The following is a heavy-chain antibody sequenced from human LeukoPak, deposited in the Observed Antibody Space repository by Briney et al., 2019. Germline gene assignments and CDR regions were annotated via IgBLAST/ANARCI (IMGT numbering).Heavy chain of an antibody. V-gene: IGHV3-53*01. Sequence: GGSLRLSCAASGFSVSTNYMNWVRQAPGKGLEWVSILYSGGSTYYADSVKGRFTISRDNSKNTLYLQMNSLRAEDTAVYYCASGSGSYRTPYYYMDVWGTGTTVTVSS. CDR1: GFSVSTNY. J-gene: IGHJ6*03. CDR2: LYSGGST. D-gene: IGHD3-10*01. CDR3: ASGSGSYRTPYYYMDV.